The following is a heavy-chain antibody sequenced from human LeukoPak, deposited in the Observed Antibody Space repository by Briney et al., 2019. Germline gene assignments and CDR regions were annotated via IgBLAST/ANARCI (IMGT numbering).Heavy chain of an antibody. CDR1: GGSISSYY. CDR3: ASDYGGNFPDAFDI. V-gene: IGHV4-59*01. Sequence: SETLSLTRTVSGGSISSYYLSWIRQPRGKGLEWIGYIYYSGSTNYNPSLKSRVTISVDTSKNQFSLKLISVTAADTAVYYCASDYGGNFPDAFDIWRQGTMVTVSS. CDR2: IYYSGST. D-gene: IGHD4-23*01. J-gene: IGHJ3*02.